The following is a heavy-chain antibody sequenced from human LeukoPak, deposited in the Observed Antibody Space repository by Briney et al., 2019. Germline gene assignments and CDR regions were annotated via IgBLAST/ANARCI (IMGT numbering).Heavy chain of an antibody. D-gene: IGHD3-3*01. CDR2: IYDGQSP. J-gene: IGHJ6*03. CDR1: GGSISSHY. Sequence: SETLSLTCTVSGGSISSHYWSWVRQPPGKGLEWIGNIYDGQSPHYKSSLKGRVTISVDTSKNQLSLRLSSVTAADTAVYYCARVLQNYYYLDVWGKGTTVTVSS. V-gene: IGHV4-59*11. CDR3: ARVLQNYYYLDV.